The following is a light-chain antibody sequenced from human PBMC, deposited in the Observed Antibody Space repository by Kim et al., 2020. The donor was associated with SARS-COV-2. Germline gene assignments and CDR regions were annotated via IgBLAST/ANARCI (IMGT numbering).Light chain of an antibody. CDR2: DAS. CDR3: QQREDWPLT. CDR1: QSVSTS. J-gene: IGKJ4*01. Sequence: EIVLTQSPATLSLSPGERATLSCRASQSVSTSVAWFQHKPGQAPRLLIHDASYRATGIPARFNGSGSGTDFTLTITGLQAEDFAVYYCQQREDWPLTFGGGTKVDIK. V-gene: IGKV3-11*01.